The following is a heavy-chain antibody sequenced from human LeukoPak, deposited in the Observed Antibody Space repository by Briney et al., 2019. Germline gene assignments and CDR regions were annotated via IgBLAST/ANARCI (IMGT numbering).Heavy chain of an antibody. CDR3: ARGSDLRFSYDY. V-gene: IGHV3-21*01. CDR2: ISSSSSYI. CDR1: GFTFSSYS. J-gene: IGHJ4*02. Sequence: GGSLRLSCAASGFTFSSYSMNWVRQAPGKGLEWVSSISSSSSYIYYADSVKGRFTISRDNAKNSLYLQMNGLRAEDTAVHYCARGSDLRFSYDYWGQGTLVTVSS. D-gene: IGHD3-10*01.